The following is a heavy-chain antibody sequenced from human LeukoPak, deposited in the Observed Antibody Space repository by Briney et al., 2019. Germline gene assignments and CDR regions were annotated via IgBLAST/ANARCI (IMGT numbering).Heavy chain of an antibody. CDR3: ARDRQYGSGSYYTD. D-gene: IGHD3-10*01. CDR1: GFSFSSYV. V-gene: IGHV3-30-3*01. J-gene: IGHJ4*02. CDR2: ISFDGTNK. Sequence: GGSLRLSCAASGFSFSSYVTHWVRQAPGKGLEWVAVISFDGTNKIYADSVKGQFTISRDNSKNTLYLQMNSLRDEDTAVYYCARDRQYGSGSYYTDWGQGTLVTVSS.